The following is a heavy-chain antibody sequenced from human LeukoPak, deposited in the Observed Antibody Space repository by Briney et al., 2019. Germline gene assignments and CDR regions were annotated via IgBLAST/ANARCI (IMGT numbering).Heavy chain of an antibody. V-gene: IGHV4-34*01. CDR3: ARRALIAGGDL. D-gene: IGHD1-26*01. J-gene: IGHJ4*02. CDR1: GVSVSGYY. Sequence: SETLSLTCAVYGVSVSGYYWGWLRQPPGKGLEGIGDINHSGSTNYNPSLNSRITISVETSKNQLSVKGSAVTSADTGVYFCARRALIAGGDLWGRETLVSV. CDR2: INHSGST.